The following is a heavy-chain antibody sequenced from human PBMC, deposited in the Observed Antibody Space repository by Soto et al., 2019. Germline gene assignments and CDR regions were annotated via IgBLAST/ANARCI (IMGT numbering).Heavy chain of an antibody. CDR1: GGSINSGDYS. Sequence: SETLSLTCAVSGGSINSGDYSWSWIRQPPGKGLEWIGYIYHSGSTYYNPSLKSRVTISVDRSKNQFSLKLSSVTAADTAVYYCASHIVATMIFDYWGQGTLVTVSS. CDR3: ASHIVATMIFDY. J-gene: IGHJ4*02. V-gene: IGHV4-30-2*01. CDR2: IYHSGST. D-gene: IGHD5-12*01.